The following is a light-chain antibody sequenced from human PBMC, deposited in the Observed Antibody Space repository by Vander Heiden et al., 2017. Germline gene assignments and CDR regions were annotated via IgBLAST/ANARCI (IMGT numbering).Light chain of an antibody. J-gene: IGLJ3*02. CDR3: CSYAGTSTWV. V-gene: IGLV2-23*02. CDR2: EVN. Sequence: QSALTQPASVSGSPGQSITISCTGTSSDVGNYNLVSWYQQYPGKAPKLMMCEVNKRPSGISNRFSGSKSGNTASLTIAGLQAEDEANYYCCSYAGTSTWVFGEGTKLTVL. CDR1: SSDVGNYNL.